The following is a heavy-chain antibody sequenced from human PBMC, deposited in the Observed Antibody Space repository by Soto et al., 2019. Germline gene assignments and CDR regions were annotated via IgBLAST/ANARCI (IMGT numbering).Heavy chain of an antibody. V-gene: IGHV1-69*01. Sequence: QVQLVQSVAEVKKPGSSVKVSCKASGGTLSSYAISWVRQARGQGLEWMGGIIPIFGTANYAKKFQGRVTLPADDSPGTAYMELSSLRSEYAAVYYSARDQDSGYVIKHLSFSDMDVWSKGTAVT. J-gene: IGHJ6*04. CDR3: ARDQDSGYVIKHLSFSDMDV. CDR2: IIPIFGTA. CDR1: GGTLSSYA. D-gene: IGHD5-12*01.